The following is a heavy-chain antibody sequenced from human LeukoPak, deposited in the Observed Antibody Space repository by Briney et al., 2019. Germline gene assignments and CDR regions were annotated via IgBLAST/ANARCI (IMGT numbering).Heavy chain of an antibody. D-gene: IGHD4-17*01. V-gene: IGHV4-61*02. J-gene: IGHJ5*02. CDR1: GDSISAGNYY. Sequence: SQTLSLTCTVSGDSISAGNYYWSWIRQPAGKGLEWVGRAYDTGSTWHSPSLKDRVTISIDTSKNQSSLKLSSVTAADTAVYYCAIKDYGDQRFDPWGQGTLVTVSS. CDR3: AIKDYGDQRFDP. CDR2: AYDTGST.